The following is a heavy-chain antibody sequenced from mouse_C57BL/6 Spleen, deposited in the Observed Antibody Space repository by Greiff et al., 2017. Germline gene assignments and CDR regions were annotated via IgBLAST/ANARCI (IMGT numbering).Heavy chain of an antibody. J-gene: IGHJ2*01. CDR3: DRDDSKYSDD. V-gene: IGHV14-3*01. Sequence: VQLQESVAELVRPGASVKLSCTASGYNFTNTYMHWVKQRPEQGLEWIGRIYPANGSTKYAPKFQGKATITADTSSNTAYLQLSSLTSEDTAYYNGDRDDSKYSDDGGQGTTLTVSS. CDR2: IYPANGST. D-gene: IGHD2-5*01. CDR1: GYNFTNTY.